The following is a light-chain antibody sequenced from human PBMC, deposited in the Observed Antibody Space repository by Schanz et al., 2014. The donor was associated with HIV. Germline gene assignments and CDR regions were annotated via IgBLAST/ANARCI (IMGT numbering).Light chain of an antibody. CDR2: DVT. Sequence: QSALTQPPSASGSPGQSVTISCTGTTSDIGNHDFVSWYQQHPGKAPKLMIYDVTKRPSGVPARFSGSKSGNTASLTVSGLQAEDEADYYCTSKGDINNFMVFGGGTKLTVL. V-gene: IGLV2-8*01. CDR3: TSKGDINNFMV. J-gene: IGLJ2*01. CDR1: TSDIGNHDF.